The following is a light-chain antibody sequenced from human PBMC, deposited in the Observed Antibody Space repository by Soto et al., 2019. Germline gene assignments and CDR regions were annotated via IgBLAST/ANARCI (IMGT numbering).Light chain of an antibody. V-gene: IGKV1-5*03. CDR2: TAS. Sequence: DIQMTQSPSTLSASVGDRVTITCRASQSISTWSAWYQQKPGKAPKLLIYTASNLEGGVPSRFSGSGSGTEFTLTISSLQPDDFATYYCQQYNSAWTFGQGTKVDIK. CDR3: QQYNSAWT. CDR1: QSISTW. J-gene: IGKJ1*01.